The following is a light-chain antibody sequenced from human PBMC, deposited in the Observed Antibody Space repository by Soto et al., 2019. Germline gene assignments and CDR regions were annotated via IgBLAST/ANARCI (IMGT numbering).Light chain of an antibody. CDR2: DAS. Sequence: EIVLTHSPGTLSLSPCERATLSSSASQSVSSYLAWYQQKPGQAPRLLIYDASNRATGIPARFSGSGSGTDFTLTISSLEPEDFAVYYCQQRSNWPLTWTFGQGTKVDIK. V-gene: IGKV3-11*01. J-gene: IGKJ1*01. CDR3: QQRSNWPLTWT. CDR1: QSVSSY.